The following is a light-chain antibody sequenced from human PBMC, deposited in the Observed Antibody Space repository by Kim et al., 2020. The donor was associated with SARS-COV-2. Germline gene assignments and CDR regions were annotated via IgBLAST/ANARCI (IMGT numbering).Light chain of an antibody. J-gene: IGKJ2*03. V-gene: IGKV3-20*01. CDR2: GAS. Sequence: EIVLTQSPGTLSLSPGERATLSCRASQSVSSSYLAWYQQKPGQAPRLLIYGASSRATGIPDRFSGSGSGTDFTLTISRLEPEDFAVYYCQQDGSSPIMYSFGQETKLE. CDR1: QSVSSSY. CDR3: QQDGSSPIMYS.